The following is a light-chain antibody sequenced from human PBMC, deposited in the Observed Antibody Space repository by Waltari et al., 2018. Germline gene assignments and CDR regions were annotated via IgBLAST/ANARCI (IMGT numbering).Light chain of an antibody. CDR2: EVT. V-gene: IGLV2-23*02. Sequence: QSGLTQPASVSGSPGQSITISCTGTSSDVGTYNLVHWYQQYPGKAPKLMVYEVTRRSPGVSDRFSGSKSGNTASLTIYGLQSEDEADYYCCSYAGLGIYVFGTGTKVTVL. J-gene: IGLJ1*01. CDR3: CSYAGLGIYV. CDR1: SSDVGTYNL.